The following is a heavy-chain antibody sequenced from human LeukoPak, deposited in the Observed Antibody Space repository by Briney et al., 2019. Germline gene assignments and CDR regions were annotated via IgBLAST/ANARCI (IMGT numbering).Heavy chain of an antibody. D-gene: IGHD3-16*01. V-gene: IGHV4-38-2*01. CDR2: IYGTGST. Sequence: PSESLSLTCAVSGYSLGKNYYCGCLRQPPGRVLEWIGRIYGTGSTSYNPSLMNRVTMSVDTSKNHFSLKLTSVTAADTAVYYCARYDSRGSASTRFDYWGQGILVTISS. CDR1: GYSLGKNYY. CDR3: ARYDSRGSASTRFDY. J-gene: IGHJ4*02.